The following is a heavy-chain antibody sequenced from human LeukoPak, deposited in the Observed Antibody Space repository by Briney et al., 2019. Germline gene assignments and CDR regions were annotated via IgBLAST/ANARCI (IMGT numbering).Heavy chain of an antibody. CDR3: ARDRRYYGSGSLNFDY. CDR1: GFTVSSNF. Sequence: GGSLRLSCAASGFTVSSNFMSWVRQAPGKGLEWVSVIYSGGSTYYADSVKGRFTISRDNSKNTLYLQMNSLRAEDTAVYYCARDRRYYGSGSLNFDYWGQGALVTVSS. V-gene: IGHV3-53*01. J-gene: IGHJ4*02. D-gene: IGHD3-10*01. CDR2: IYSGGST.